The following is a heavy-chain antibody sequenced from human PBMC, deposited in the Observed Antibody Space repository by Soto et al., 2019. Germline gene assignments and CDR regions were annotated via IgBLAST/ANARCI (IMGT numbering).Heavy chain of an antibody. CDR3: AKMGGYCSSTRCYRDWYFDL. CDR1: GFTFSSYA. V-gene: IGHV3-23*01. D-gene: IGHD2-2*02. CDR2: ISGSGGRT. Sequence: PGGSLRLSCAASGFTFSSYAMSWVCQAPGKGLEWISAISGSGGRTYYADSVKGRFNISRDNSKNTLYLQMNSLRAEDTAVYYCAKMGGYCSSTRCYRDWYFDLWGRGTLVTVSS. J-gene: IGHJ2*01.